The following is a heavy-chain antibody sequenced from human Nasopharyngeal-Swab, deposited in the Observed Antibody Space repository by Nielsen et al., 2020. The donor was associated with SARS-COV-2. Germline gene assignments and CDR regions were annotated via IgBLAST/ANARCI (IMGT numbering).Heavy chain of an antibody. CDR2: ISGSGGST. J-gene: IGHJ4*02. CDR3: AKPLYGDSPFDY. V-gene: IGHV3-23*01. D-gene: IGHD4-17*01. Sequence: WILQPPGKGLEWVSAISGSGGSTYYADSVKGRFTISRDNSKNTLYLQMNSLRAEDTAVYYCAKPLYGDSPFDYWGQGTLVTVSS.